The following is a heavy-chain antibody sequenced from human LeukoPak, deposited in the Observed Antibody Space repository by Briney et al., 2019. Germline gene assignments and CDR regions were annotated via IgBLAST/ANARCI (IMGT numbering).Heavy chain of an antibody. CDR2: INPSGGST. Sequence: ASVKVSCKASGYTFTSYYMHWVRQAPGQGLEWMGIINPSGGSTSYAQKFQGRVTMTRDTSTSTVYMELSSLRSEDTAVYYCARGPPPNYHGSGSAPRYYMDVWGKGTTVTISS. CDR1: GYTFTSYY. J-gene: IGHJ6*03. CDR3: ARGPPPNYHGSGSAPRYYMDV. D-gene: IGHD3-10*01. V-gene: IGHV1-46*01.